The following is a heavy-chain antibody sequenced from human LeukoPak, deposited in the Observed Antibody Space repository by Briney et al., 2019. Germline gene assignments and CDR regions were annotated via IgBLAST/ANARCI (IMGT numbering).Heavy chain of an antibody. J-gene: IGHJ4*02. D-gene: IGHD5-24*01. CDR1: GFTVSSNY. Sequence: PGGSLRLSCAASGFTVSSNYMSWVRQPPGKGLEWIGEINHSGSTNYNPSLKSRVTISVDTSKNQFSLKLSSVTAADTAVYYCARGGGYNYWALYYFDYWGQGTLVTVSS. V-gene: IGHV4-34*01. CDR2: INHSGST. CDR3: ARGGGYNYWALYYFDY.